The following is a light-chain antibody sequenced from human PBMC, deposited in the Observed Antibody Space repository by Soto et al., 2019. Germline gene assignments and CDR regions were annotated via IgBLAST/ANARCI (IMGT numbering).Light chain of an antibody. J-gene: IGKJ4*01. CDR3: QYQGT. Sequence: IVLTQSPGTLSLSPGERATLSCRASQSVGRRYLAWYQQKPGQAPMLLMYDTSERASDIPDRFSGSGSGTDFTLTISRLVPEDFAVYYCQYQGTFGGGTKVEIK. CDR2: DTS. CDR1: QSVGRRY. V-gene: IGKV3-20*01.